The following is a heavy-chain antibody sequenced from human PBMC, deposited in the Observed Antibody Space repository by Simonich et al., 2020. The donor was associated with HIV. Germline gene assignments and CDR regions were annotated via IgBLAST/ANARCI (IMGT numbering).Heavy chain of an antibody. V-gene: IGHV3-15*01. Sequence: EVQLVESGVVLVQPGGSLRLSCAASGFTFSNAWMSWLRQSPGNGLVWCGRIKSKTDGETTHYAAPVKGRFTISRDDSKNTLYLQMNSLKTEDTAVYFCTTDDYSYYFDYWGQGTLVTVSS. J-gene: IGHJ4*02. D-gene: IGHD2-15*01. CDR2: IKSKTDGETT. CDR3: TTDDYSYYFDY. CDR1: GFTFSNAW.